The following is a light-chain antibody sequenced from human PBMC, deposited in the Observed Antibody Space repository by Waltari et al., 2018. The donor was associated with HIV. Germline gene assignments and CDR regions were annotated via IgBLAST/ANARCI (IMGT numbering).Light chain of an antibody. J-gene: IGLJ2*01. V-gene: IGLV2-23*01. Sequence: QSALTQPASVSGSPGQSITISCTGTSSDVGSYNFVSWYQQHPGNAPKLIIYEGDKRPPGGTYRFSGSKSGSTASLTTSGLQAEDEADYYCCSYAGSSTYVVFGGGTQLTVL. CDR2: EGD. CDR3: CSYAGSSTYVV. CDR1: SSDVGSYNF.